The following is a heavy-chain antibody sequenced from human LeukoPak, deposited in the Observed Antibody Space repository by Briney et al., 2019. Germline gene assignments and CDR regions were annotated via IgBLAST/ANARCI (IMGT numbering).Heavy chain of an antibody. CDR2: IYYSGST. J-gene: IGHJ6*03. V-gene: IGHV4-39*07. D-gene: IGHD3-3*01. CDR3: ARVNPHRYFDFLSGYHYYYYLDV. CDR1: GGSISSRSYY. Sequence: SETLSLTCTVSGGSISSRSYYWGWIRQPPGKGLEWIGSIYYSGSTYYNPSLKSRVTISVDTSKNQFSLKLSSVTAADTAVYYCARVNPHRYFDFLSGYHYYYYLDVWGKGATVTVSS.